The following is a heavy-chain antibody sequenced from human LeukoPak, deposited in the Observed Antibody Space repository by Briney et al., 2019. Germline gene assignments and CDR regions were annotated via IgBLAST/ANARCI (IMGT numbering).Heavy chain of an antibody. Sequence: GGSLRLSCAASGFSFNSAAMTWVRQAPGKGLEWVSLVSSSGANTYYADSVKGRFTISRDNSKNTLYLQMKSLRAEDTALYYCAKDPKYYYDSSGYLDWGQGTLVTVSS. CDR3: AKDPKYYYDSSGYLD. CDR1: GFSFNSAA. CDR2: VSSSGANT. V-gene: IGHV3-23*01. D-gene: IGHD3-22*01. J-gene: IGHJ4*02.